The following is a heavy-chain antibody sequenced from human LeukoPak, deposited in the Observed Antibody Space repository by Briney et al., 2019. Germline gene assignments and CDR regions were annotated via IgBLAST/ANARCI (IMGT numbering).Heavy chain of an antibody. J-gene: IGHJ4*02. V-gene: IGHV3-21*01. CDR1: GFTFSTCN. D-gene: IGHD6-6*01. CDR3: ARETELAY. Sequence: GESLRLSCAASGFTFSTCNMNWVRQAPGKGLEWVSSISSTSSSIYYADSWKGRFTISRDNAKNSLYLQMSSLRAEDTAVYYCARETELAYWGQGTLVTVSS. CDR2: ISSTSSSI.